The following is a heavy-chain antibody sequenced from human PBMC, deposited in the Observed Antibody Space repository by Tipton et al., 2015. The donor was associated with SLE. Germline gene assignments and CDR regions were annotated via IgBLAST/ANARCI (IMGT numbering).Heavy chain of an antibody. V-gene: IGHV4-38-2*01. Sequence: GLVKPSETLSLTCAVSGYSISSGYYWGWIRQPPGKGLEWIGSIYHSGSTYYNPSLKSRVTMSVDTSKNQFSLKLSSVTAADTAVYYCARGHLHLTYYFDYWGQGTLVTVSS. CDR2: IYHSGST. CDR3: ARGHLHLTYYFDY. CDR1: GYSISSGYY. D-gene: IGHD3-16*01. J-gene: IGHJ4*02.